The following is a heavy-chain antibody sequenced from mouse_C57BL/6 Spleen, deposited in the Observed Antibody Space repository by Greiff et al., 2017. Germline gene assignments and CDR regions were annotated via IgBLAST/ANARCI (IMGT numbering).Heavy chain of an antibody. J-gene: IGHJ3*01. CDR1: GFTFSDYG. D-gene: IGHD2-2*01. CDR3: ASGGYDPFAY. CDR2: ISSGSSTI. Sequence: EVMLVESGGGLVKPGGSLKLSCAASGFTFSDYGMHWVRQAPEKGLEWVAYISSGSSTIYYADPVKGRFTISRDNAKNTLFLQMTSLRSEDTAMYYCASGGYDPFAYWGQGTLGTVSA. V-gene: IGHV5-17*01.